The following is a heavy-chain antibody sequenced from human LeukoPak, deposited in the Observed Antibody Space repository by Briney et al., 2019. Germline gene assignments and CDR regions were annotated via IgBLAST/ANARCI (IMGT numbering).Heavy chain of an antibody. CDR1: GFTFSSYG. CDR3: ARDRFVRYCSGGSCYSGSFDY. CDR2: ISYDGSNK. J-gene: IGHJ4*02. Sequence: PGRSLRLSCAASGFTFSSYGMHWVRQAPGKGLEWVAVISYDGSNKYYADSVKGRFTISRDNSKNTLYLQVNSLRAEDTAVYYCARDRFVRYCSGGSCYSGSFDYWGQGTLVTVSS. V-gene: IGHV3-30*03. D-gene: IGHD2-15*01.